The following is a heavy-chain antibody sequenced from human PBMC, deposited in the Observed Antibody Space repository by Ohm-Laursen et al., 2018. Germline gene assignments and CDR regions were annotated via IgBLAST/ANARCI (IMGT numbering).Heavy chain of an antibody. D-gene: IGHD3-10*01. Sequence: GTLSLTCTVSGGSISSYYWSWIRQPPGKGLEWIGYIHYSGNTNYNPSLKSRFTISVDTSKTQFSLKLISVTAADTAVYYCARQRSGSTGMDVWGQGTTVIVSS. CDR1: GGSISSYY. CDR2: IHYSGNT. V-gene: IGHV4-59*08. J-gene: IGHJ6*02. CDR3: ARQRSGSTGMDV.